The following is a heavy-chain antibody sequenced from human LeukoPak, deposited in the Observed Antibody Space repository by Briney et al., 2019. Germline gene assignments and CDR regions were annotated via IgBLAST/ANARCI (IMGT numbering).Heavy chain of an antibody. Sequence: GGSLRLSCAASGFTFSSYAMSWVRQAPGKGLEWVSAISGSGGSTYYADSVKGRFTISRDNSKNTLYLQMNSLRAEDTAVYYCASGSYLYYYYYMDVWGKGTTDTVSS. CDR2: ISGSGGST. J-gene: IGHJ6*03. D-gene: IGHD1-26*01. CDR1: GFTFSSYA. V-gene: IGHV3-23*01. CDR3: ASGSYLYYYYYMDV.